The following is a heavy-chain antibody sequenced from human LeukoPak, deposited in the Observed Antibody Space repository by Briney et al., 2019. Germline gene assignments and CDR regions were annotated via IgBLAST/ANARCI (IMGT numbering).Heavy chain of an antibody. J-gene: IGHJ4*02. Sequence: GGSLRLSCAASGFTFSSYSMNWVRQAPGKGLEWVSSISSSSYIYYADSVKGRFTISRDNAKNSLYLQMNSLRAEDTAVYYCARDCSGGSCYYSMVFDYWGQGTLVTVSS. CDR1: GFTFSSYS. CDR3: ARDCSGGSCYYSMVFDY. D-gene: IGHD2-15*01. V-gene: IGHV3-21*01. CDR2: ISSSSYI.